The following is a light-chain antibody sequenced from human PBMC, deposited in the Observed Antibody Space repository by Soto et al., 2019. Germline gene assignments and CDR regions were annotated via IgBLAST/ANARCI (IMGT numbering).Light chain of an antibody. V-gene: IGLV1-47*01. Sequence: QSVLTQPPSTSGTPGQRVTISCSGSSSNIGSNHVYWYQQFPGMAPKLLMYRSDQRPTGVPDRFSGSKSGTSASLAISGLRSDDEADYYCSSRADSLSCVVFGGGTKLTVL. J-gene: IGLJ2*01. CDR3: SSRADSLSCVV. CDR2: RSD. CDR1: SSNIGSNH.